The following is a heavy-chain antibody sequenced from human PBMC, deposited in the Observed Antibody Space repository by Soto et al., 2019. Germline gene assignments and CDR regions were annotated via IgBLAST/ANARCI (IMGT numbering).Heavy chain of an antibody. J-gene: IGHJ4*02. D-gene: IGHD3-22*01. CDR1: GFTFSSYG. CDR3: AKGEVGYYDSSGYFATAMYYFDY. Sequence: GGSLRLSCAASGFTFSSYGMHWVRQAPGKGLEWVAVISYDGSNKYYADSVKGRFTISRDNSKNTLYLQMNSLRAEDTAVYYCAKGEVGYYDSSGYFATAMYYFDYWRQGPLVTVSS. CDR2: ISYDGSNK. V-gene: IGHV3-30*18.